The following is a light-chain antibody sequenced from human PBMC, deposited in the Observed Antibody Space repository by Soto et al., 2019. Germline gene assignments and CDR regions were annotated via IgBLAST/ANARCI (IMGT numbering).Light chain of an antibody. CDR1: ESISSW. CDR2: EAS. CDR3: QQYEAYPLT. V-gene: IGKV1-5*03. Sequence: DIQMTQSPSTLSASVGDRVTITCRASESISSWLAWYQQKPGKATKLLIYEASSLESGVPSRFSGSGSGTEFTLTIRSLQPDDFATYSCQQYEAYPLTFGGGNKVEIK. J-gene: IGKJ4*01.